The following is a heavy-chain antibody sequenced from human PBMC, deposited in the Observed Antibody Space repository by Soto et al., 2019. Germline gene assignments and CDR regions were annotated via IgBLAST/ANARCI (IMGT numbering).Heavy chain of an antibody. CDR1: GGSISSSSYY. V-gene: IGHV4-39*01. J-gene: IGHJ4*02. D-gene: IGHD3-10*01. Sequence: KSSETLSLTCTVSGGSISSSSYYWGWIRQPPGKGLEWIGSIYYSGSTYYNPSLKSRVTISVDTSKNQFSLKLSSVTAADTAVYYCARRKGRTYYYGSGSPEYYFDYWGQGTLVTVSS. CDR3: ARRKGRTYYYGSGSPEYYFDY. CDR2: IYYSGST.